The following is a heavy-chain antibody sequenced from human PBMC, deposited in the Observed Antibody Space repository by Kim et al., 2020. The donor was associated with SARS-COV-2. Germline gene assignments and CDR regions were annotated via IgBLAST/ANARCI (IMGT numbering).Heavy chain of an antibody. CDR1: GGTFSSYA. J-gene: IGHJ6*02. V-gene: IGHV1-69*13. D-gene: IGHD3-22*01. CDR3: ARADYDSSGSKHYYYYGMDV. Sequence: SVKVSCKASGGTFSSYAISWVRQAPGQGLEWMGGIIPIFGTANYAQKFQGRVTITADESTSTAYMELSSLRSEDTAVYYCARADYDSSGSKHYYYYGMDVWGQGTTVTVSS. CDR2: IIPIFGTA.